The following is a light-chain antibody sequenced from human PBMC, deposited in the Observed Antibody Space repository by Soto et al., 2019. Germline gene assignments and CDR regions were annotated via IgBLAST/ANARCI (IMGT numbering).Light chain of an antibody. Sequence: QSVLTQPASVSGSPGQSITISCTGTSSDVGGYNYVSWYQQHPDKAPKLMIHEVSNRPSGVSNRFSGSKSGKTASLTISGVQGEGEGDYNCGAYTRSTTLFFGTGAKVT. CDR3: GAYTRSTTLF. CDR2: EVS. V-gene: IGLV2-14*01. J-gene: IGLJ1*01. CDR1: SSDVGGYNY.